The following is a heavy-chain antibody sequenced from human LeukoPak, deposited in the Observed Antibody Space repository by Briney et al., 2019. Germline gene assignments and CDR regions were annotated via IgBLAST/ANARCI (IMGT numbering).Heavy chain of an antibody. CDR2: INAGNGNT. V-gene: IGHV1-3*03. Sequence: ASVKVSCKASGYTFTSYAMHWVRQAPGQRLEWMGWINAGNGNTKYSQEFQGRVTITRDTSASTAYMELSSLRAEDTAVYYCAKRGSGGRGVILHNDYWGQGTLVTVSS. CDR1: GYTFTSYA. D-gene: IGHD3-10*01. J-gene: IGHJ4*02. CDR3: AKRGSGGRGVILHNDY.